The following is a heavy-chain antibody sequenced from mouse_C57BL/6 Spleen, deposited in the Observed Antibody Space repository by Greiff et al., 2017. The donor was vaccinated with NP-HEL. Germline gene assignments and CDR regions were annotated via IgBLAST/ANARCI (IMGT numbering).Heavy chain of an antibody. J-gene: IGHJ1*03. CDR1: GYAFSSYW. CDR2: IYPGDGDT. Sequence: QVQLKESGAELVKPGASVKISCKASGYAFSSYWMNWVKQRPGKGLEWIGQIYPGDGDTNYNGKFKGKATLTADKSSSTAYMQLSSLTSEDSAVYFCAREGPGYFDVWGTGTTVTVSS. D-gene: IGHD3-3*01. V-gene: IGHV1-80*01. CDR3: AREGPGYFDV.